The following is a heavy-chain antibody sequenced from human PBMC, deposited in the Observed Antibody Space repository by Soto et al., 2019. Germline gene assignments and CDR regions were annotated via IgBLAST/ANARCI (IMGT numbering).Heavy chain of an antibody. J-gene: IGHJ3*02. CDR3: ARRDYDILTGYSFAFDI. Sequence: QLQLQESGPGLVKPSETLSLTCTVSGGSISSSSYYWGWIRQPPGKGLEWIGSIYYSGSTYYNPSLKSRVTISVDTSKNQFSLKLSSVTAADTAVYYCARRDYDILTGYSFAFDIWGQGTMVTVSS. CDR2: IYYSGST. V-gene: IGHV4-39*01. D-gene: IGHD3-9*01. CDR1: GGSISSSSYY.